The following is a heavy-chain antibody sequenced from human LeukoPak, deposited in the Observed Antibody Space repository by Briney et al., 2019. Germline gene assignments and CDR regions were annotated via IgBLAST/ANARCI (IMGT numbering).Heavy chain of an antibody. CDR2: IYRSGST. D-gene: IGHD3-10*01. Sequence: SETLSLTCAVSGYSISSGYYWGWIRQPPGKGLEWIGSIYRSGSTYYNPSLKSRVTISVDTSKNQFSLKLSSVTAADTAVYYCARDMMGYYGSGSYSRPRDYWGQGTLVTVSS. CDR3: ARDMMGYYGSGSYSRPRDY. CDR1: GYSISSGYY. V-gene: IGHV4-38-2*02. J-gene: IGHJ4*02.